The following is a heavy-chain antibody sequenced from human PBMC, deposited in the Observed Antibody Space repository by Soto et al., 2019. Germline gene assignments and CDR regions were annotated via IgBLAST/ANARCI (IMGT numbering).Heavy chain of an antibody. CDR2: INWNGGST. CDR3: ARVRRYLGLLSPQGYMDV. Sequence: EVQLVESGGGVVRPGGSLRLSCAASGFTFDDYGMSWVSQAPGKGLEWVSGINWNGGSTGYADSVKGRFTIPRDNAKNPLSKQMNSLRAEKTALYHCARVRRYLGLLSPQGYMDVWGKGTTVTVSS. V-gene: IGHV3-20*01. D-gene: IGHD3-9*01. J-gene: IGHJ6*03. CDR1: GFTFDDYG.